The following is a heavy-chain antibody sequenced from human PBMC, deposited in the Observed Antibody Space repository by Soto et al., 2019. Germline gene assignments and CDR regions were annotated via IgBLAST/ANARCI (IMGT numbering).Heavy chain of an antibody. CDR1: GFTLSAYW. V-gene: IGHV3-7*05. CDR2: INRDGSKK. J-gene: IGHJ3*02. CDR3: ARDVSPGSSSLYLDAFDI. D-gene: IGHD6-13*01. Sequence: EVQLEESGGDLVQPGGSLRLSCAASGFTLSAYWMTWVRQAPGKGLEWVANINRDGSKKSYLDSVRGRFTISRDNVGNSPYLQMDSLRVDDTALYYCARDVSPGSSSLYLDAFDIWGQGTMVTVSS.